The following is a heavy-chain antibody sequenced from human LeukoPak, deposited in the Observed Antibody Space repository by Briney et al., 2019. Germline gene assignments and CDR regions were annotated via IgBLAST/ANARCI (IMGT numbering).Heavy chain of an antibody. D-gene: IGHD1-26*01. Sequence: GGSLRLSCTASGFKFSEAYMNGIGQAPGTGLEWVAYISDGGYYTDYSDSVQGRFTVSRDNAKNSLYLQMDSLRAEDTAIYYCVRDLSSKRSFWGQGTQVTVS. CDR1: GFKFSEAY. CDR2: ISDGGYYT. CDR3: VRDLSSKRSF. V-gene: IGHV3-11*05. J-gene: IGHJ4*02.